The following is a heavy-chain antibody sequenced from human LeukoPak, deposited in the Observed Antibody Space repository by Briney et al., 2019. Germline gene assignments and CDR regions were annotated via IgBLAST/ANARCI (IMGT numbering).Heavy chain of an antibody. J-gene: IGHJ4*02. CDR1: GVSISGYY. CDR2: IYYSAST. CDR3: ARVTGYMIEDYFDY. D-gene: IGHD3-22*01. V-gene: IGHV4-59*01. Sequence: SETLSRTCTVSGVSISGYYWSWIRQPPGKGLEGIGYIYYSASTNYNPSLERRVTISVDTSKNQFSLRLSSVAAADPAVYYCARVTGYMIEDYFDYWGQGTLVTVPS.